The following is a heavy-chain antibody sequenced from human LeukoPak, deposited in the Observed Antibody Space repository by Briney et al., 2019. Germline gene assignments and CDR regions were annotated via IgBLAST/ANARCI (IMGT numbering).Heavy chain of an antibody. J-gene: IGHJ4*02. CDR3: ARGPPTTYFDWEFDY. CDR1: GYTFTGYY. CDR2: INPNSGGT. V-gene: IGHV1-2*02. D-gene: IGHD3-9*01. Sequence: ASVKVSCKAAGYTFTGYYMHWVRQAPGQGLEWMGWINPNSGGTNYAQEFQGRVTMTRYTSTSTVYMELSSLRSEDTAVYYCARGPPTTYFDWEFDYWGQGTLVTVSS.